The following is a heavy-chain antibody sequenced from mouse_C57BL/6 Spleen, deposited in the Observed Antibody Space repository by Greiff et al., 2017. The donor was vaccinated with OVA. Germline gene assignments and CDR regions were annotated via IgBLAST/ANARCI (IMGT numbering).Heavy chain of an antibody. CDR3: ARRGGNLLMDY. V-gene: IGHV1-82*01. J-gene: IGHJ4*01. D-gene: IGHD2-1*01. Sequence: QVQLQQSGPELVKPGASVKISCKASGYAFSSSWMNWVKQRPGKGLEWIGRIYPGDGDTNYNGKFQGKATLTADKSSSTAYMQLSSLTSEYSAVYFCARRGGNLLMDYWGQGTSVTVAS. CDR2: IYPGDGDT. CDR1: GYAFSSSW.